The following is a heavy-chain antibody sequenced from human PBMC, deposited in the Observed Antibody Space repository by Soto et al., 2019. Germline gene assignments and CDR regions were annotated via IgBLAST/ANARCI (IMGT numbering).Heavy chain of an antibody. CDR1: GYTFTSYG. D-gene: IGHD2-15*01. Sequence: GASVKVSCKASGYTFTSYGISWVRQAPGQGLEWMGWISAYNGNTNYAQKLQGRVTMTTDTSTSTAYMELRSLRSDDTAVYYCARDLWDIVVVVVASAFNIWGQGKMFTFS. CDR3: ARDLWDIVVVVVASAFNI. CDR2: ISAYNGNT. V-gene: IGHV1-18*01. J-gene: IGHJ3*02.